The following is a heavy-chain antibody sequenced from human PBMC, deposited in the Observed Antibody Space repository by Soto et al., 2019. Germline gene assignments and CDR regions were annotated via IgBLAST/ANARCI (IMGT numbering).Heavy chain of an antibody. Sequence: QLQLQESGPGLVKPSETLSLTCTVSGGSISSSSYYWGWIRQPPGKGLEWIGSIYYSGSTYYNPSLKSRVTISVDTSKNQFSLKLSSVTAADTAVYYCARHNTAMVIVPDFDYWGQGTLVTVSS. CDR2: IYYSGST. CDR1: GGSISSSSYY. J-gene: IGHJ4*02. CDR3: ARHNTAMVIVPDFDY. V-gene: IGHV4-39*01. D-gene: IGHD5-18*01.